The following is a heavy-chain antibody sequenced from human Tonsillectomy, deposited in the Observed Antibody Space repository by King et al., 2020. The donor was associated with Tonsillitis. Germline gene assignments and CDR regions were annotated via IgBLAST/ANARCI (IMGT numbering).Heavy chain of an antibody. J-gene: IGHJ3*02. CDR1: GGSISNNNYY. V-gene: IGHV4-39*01. CDR2: INYSGRT. CDR3: ARPGWAKWQLLPPLAFDI. D-gene: IGHD1-26*01. Sequence: QLQESGPGLVKPSETLSLTCSVSGGSISNNNYYWGWIRQPPGKGLEWIGSINYSGRTYYNPSLKSRVTVSIDTSKNQFSLKLSSVTAADTAIYYCARPGWAKWQLLPPLAFDIWGQGTMVTFSS.